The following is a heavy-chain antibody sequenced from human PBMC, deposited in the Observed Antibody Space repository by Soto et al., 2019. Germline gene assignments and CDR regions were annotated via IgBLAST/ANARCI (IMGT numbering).Heavy chain of an antibody. CDR3: ARGYGVGGLDY. J-gene: IGHJ4*02. V-gene: IGHV3-30-3*01. CDR2: ISYDGSNK. CDR1: GFTFSSYA. Sequence: QVQLVESGGGVVQPGRSLRLSCAASGFTFSSYAMHWVRQAPGKGLEWVAVISYDGSNKYYADSVKGRFTISRDNSKNTLYLQMNSLRAEDTAVYYCARGYGVGGLDYWGQGTLVTVSS. D-gene: IGHD3-16*01.